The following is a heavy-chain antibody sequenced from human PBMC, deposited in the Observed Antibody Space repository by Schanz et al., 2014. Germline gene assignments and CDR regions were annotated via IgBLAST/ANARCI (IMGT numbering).Heavy chain of an antibody. V-gene: IGHV3-13*01. J-gene: IGHJ4*01. D-gene: IGHD1-1*01. CDR1: GFTLSNSD. Sequence: EVQLVESGGGLVQPGGSLRLSCAASGFTLSNSDMHWVRQGTGKGLEWVSTIGYLGDTYYPDSVKGRFTVSRDSGQNSLYLQMDSLRARDTAVYYCGRGTDWNLHYWGQGALVTVSS. CDR2: IGYLGDT. CDR3: GRGTDWNLHY.